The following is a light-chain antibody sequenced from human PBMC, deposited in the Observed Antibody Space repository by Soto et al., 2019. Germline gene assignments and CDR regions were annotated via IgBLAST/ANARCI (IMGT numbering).Light chain of an antibody. Sequence: EIQVTQSPSSLSVSVAERFTRSCRASQGGSNYLNWYQQTLGKAPKLLIFDASNLETGVPSRFSGSGSGTDFNFTISSLQPEDIATYYCQQYENFPLTFGGGTKVDI. J-gene: IGKJ4*01. CDR3: QQYENFPLT. V-gene: IGKV1-33*01. CDR1: QGGSNY. CDR2: DAS.